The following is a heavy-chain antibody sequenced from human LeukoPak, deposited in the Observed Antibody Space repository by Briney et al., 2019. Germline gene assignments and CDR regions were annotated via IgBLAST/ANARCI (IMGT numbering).Heavy chain of an antibody. J-gene: IGHJ4*02. CDR2: IDSGGST. V-gene: IGHV3-53*01. CDR3: ARGRELGGY. CDR1: GLTVSNNY. D-gene: IGHD1-26*01. Sequence: GGSLRLSCAASGLTVSNNYMSWVRQAPGKGLEWVSIIDSGGSTYYADSVKGRFTISRDNSKNTLYLQMNSLRAEDTAVYYCARGRELGGYWGQGTPVTVSS.